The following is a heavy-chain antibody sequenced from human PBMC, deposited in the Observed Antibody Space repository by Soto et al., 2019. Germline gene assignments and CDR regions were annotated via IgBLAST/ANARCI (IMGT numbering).Heavy chain of an antibody. CDR1: GGSIRSGGYY. J-gene: IGHJ6*02. D-gene: IGHD5-18*01. Sequence: QVQLQESGPGLVKPSQTLSLTCTVSGGSIRSGGYYWSWVRQNPRKGREWIGNIYYSGNTYYNPSLKSRLTISVDTSKNQFSLNLSSVTAADTAVYYCARDRLMATAGTARHYFGLDVWGQGTTVTVSS. CDR2: IYYSGNT. CDR3: ARDRLMATAGTARHYFGLDV. V-gene: IGHV4-31*03.